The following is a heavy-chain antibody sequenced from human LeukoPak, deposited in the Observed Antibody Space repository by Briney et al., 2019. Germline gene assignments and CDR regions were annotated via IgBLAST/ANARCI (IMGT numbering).Heavy chain of an antibody. J-gene: IGHJ3*02. Sequence: SETLSLTCTVSGGSISSYYWSWIRQPPGKGLEWIGYIYYSGSTNYNPSLKSRVTISVDTSKNQFSLKLSSVTAADTAVYYCARDRRRYSSGSAIDIWGQGTMVTVSS. CDR1: GGSISSYY. CDR3: ARDRRRYSSGSAIDI. V-gene: IGHV4-59*12. D-gene: IGHD6-19*01. CDR2: IYYSGST.